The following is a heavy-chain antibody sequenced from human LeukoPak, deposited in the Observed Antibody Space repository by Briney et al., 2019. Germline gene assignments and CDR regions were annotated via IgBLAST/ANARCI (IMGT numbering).Heavy chain of an antibody. CDR3: AKDNPVLDS. Sequence: GGSLRLSCAASGFTFSSYWMHWVRQAPGKGLEWVAFIRYDGNTKYYVDSVKGRFTISRDNSKNTLYLQMNSLRVEDTAVYYCAKDNPVLDSWGQGTLVTVSS. CDR2: IRYDGNTK. V-gene: IGHV3-30*02. J-gene: IGHJ4*02. CDR1: GFTFSSYW.